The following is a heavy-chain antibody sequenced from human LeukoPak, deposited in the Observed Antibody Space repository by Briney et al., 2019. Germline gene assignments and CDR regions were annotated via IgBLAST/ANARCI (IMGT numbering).Heavy chain of an antibody. CDR1: GYSINSGYF. CDR3: ARKGIAVTGIYDY. CDR2: IYHTGST. V-gene: IGHV4-38-2*01. D-gene: IGHD6-19*01. J-gene: IGHJ4*02. Sequence: SETLSLTCAVSGYSINSGYFWGWIRQPPGKGLEWIGNIYHTGSTYYKSSLKSRVTISVDTSKNQFSLKLSSVTAADTAVYYCARKGIAVTGIYDYWGQGVLVTVSS.